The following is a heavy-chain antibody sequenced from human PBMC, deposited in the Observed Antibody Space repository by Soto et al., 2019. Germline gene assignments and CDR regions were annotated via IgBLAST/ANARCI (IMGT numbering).Heavy chain of an antibody. Sequence: QVQLQESGSGLLKPSQTLSLDCSVSGDSLRRGFHHWSWIRQTPGKGLQLIGYIDTNGGTHYDPSVRNRLNMSIVTTESRFSLKVTSVTAADTAVYYCARGTVYYCPNDKCGFFFDHWGQGALVTVTS. CDR1: GDSLRRGFHH. J-gene: IGHJ4*02. CDR3: ARGTVYYCPNDKCGFFFDH. CDR2: IDTNGGT. D-gene: IGHD2-8*01. V-gene: IGHV4-31*03.